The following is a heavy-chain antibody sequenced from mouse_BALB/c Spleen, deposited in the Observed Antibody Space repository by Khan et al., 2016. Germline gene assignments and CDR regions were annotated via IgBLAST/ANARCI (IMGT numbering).Heavy chain of an antibody. Sequence: EVELVETGGGLVKPGGSLKLSCAASGFTFITYAMSWVRQTPEKRLEWVASIGSGGTTYYPDRMKGRFTISRDHARNILYLQMSRLRSDDTVMYYCTKEEDAIDYWGQGTSVTVSS. J-gene: IGHJ4*01. CDR3: TKEEDAIDY. CDR1: GFTFITYA. V-gene: IGHV5-6-5*01. CDR2: IGSGGTT.